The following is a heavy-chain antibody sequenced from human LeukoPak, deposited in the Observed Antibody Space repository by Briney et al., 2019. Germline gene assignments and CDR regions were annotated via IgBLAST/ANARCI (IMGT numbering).Heavy chain of an antibody. CDR1: GYTFTGYY. CDR3: ARVPGNSSSWSLLDY. J-gene: IGHJ4*02. CDR2: INPNSGGT. D-gene: IGHD6-13*01. Sequence: ASVKVSCKASGYTFTGYYMHWVRQAPGQGLEWMGWINPNSGGTNYAQKFQGRVTMTRDTSISTAYMELSRLRSDDTAVYYCARVPGNSSSWSLLDYWGQGTLVTVSS. V-gene: IGHV1-2*02.